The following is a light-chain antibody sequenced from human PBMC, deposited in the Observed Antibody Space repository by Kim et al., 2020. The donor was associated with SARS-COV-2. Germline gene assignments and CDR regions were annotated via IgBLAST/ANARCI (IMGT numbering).Light chain of an antibody. CDR2: GAS. CDR3: QQYGISPYT. Sequence: EIVLTQSPGTLSLSPGEGATLSCTASQSVPSMYLVWYQQKPGQAPRLLMYGASSRASGIPDRFSGSGSGTDFTLTITRLETEDFAVYYCQQYGISPYTFGQGTKLEI. J-gene: IGKJ2*01. CDR1: QSVPSMY. V-gene: IGKV3-20*01.